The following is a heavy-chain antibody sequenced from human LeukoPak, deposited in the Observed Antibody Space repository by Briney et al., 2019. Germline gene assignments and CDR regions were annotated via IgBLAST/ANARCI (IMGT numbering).Heavy chain of an antibody. CDR3: ATLTTGLDYYMDV. Sequence: SGGSLRLSCAASGFTFSSHWMHWVRQAPGKGLVWVSRINSDGSSTSYADSVKGRFTISRDNAKNSLYLQMNSLRAEDTAVYYCATLTTGLDYYMDVWGKGTTVTISS. J-gene: IGHJ6*03. V-gene: IGHV3-74*01. CDR2: INSDGSST. CDR1: GFTFSSHW. D-gene: IGHD4-11*01.